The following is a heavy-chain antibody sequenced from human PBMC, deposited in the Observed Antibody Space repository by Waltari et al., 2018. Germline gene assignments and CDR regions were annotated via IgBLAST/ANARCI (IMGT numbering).Heavy chain of an antibody. V-gene: IGHV3-72*01. Sequence: DVQVVESGGGLVQPGGSLTLSCAASEFSSAKHDRNWVRQSPGKGLEWVGLIRNRARSFTTDYAASVEGRFAISRDDSKNSLYLQMNSLKTEDTAVYYCVRDKQGGYFDYWGQGTLVTVSS. CDR3: VRDKQGGYFDY. J-gene: IGHJ4*02. CDR2: IRNRARSFTT. CDR1: EFSSAKHD. D-gene: IGHD3-16*01.